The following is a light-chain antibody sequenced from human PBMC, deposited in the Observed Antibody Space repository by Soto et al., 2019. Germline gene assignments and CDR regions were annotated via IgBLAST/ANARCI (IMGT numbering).Light chain of an antibody. CDR3: QQLGT. J-gene: IGKJ1*01. V-gene: IGKV1-5*03. Sequence: DIQMTQSPSTLSASVGDRVTITCRPSRSVSSWLAWYQQKPGKAPKLLIYKTSDLASGVPSRFSGSGSGAEFTLTIDSLQPDDFASYYCQQLGTFGQGTKVEVK. CDR2: KTS. CDR1: RSVSSW.